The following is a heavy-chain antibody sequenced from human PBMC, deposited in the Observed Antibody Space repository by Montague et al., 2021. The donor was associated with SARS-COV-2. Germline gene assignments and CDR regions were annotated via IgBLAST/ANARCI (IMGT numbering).Heavy chain of an antibody. J-gene: IGHJ2*01. Sequence: SETLSLTCTVSGGSISTHYWSWIRQPPGKGLEWIGYIYISGSTNYNPSLKSRVTISVDTSKNQFSLKLRSVTAADTAVYYCAGDFDLWGRGTLVTVSS. CDR2: IYISGST. CDR3: AGDFDL. V-gene: IGHV4-59*11. CDR1: GGSISTHY.